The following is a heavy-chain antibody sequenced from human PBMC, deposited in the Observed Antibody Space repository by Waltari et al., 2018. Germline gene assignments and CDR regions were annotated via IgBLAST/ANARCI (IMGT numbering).Heavy chain of an antibody. CDR1: GGSISSYY. CDR2: ISYSGST. D-gene: IGHD1-26*01. CDR3: ARDRRYSGSYYGVDP. Sequence: QVQLQESGPGLVKPSETLSLTCTVSGGSISSYYWRWIRPPPGKGLEWIGYISYSGSTKHNPSLKSRVTISVDTSKNQFSLKLSSVTAADTAVYYCARDRRYSGSYYGVDPWGQGTLVTVSS. J-gene: IGHJ5*02. V-gene: IGHV4-59*01.